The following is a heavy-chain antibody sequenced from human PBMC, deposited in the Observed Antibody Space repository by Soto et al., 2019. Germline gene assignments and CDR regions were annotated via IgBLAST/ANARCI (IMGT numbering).Heavy chain of an antibody. Sequence: SVKVSCKASGGTFSSYAISWVRQAPGQGLEWMGGIIPIFGTANYAQKFQGRVTITADESTSTAYMELSSLRSEDTAVYYCARDYGDYDFWSGPPNWFDPWGQGTLVTVSS. J-gene: IGHJ5*02. D-gene: IGHD3-3*01. CDR3: ARDYGDYDFWSGPPNWFDP. V-gene: IGHV1-69*13. CDR1: GGTFSSYA. CDR2: IIPIFGTA.